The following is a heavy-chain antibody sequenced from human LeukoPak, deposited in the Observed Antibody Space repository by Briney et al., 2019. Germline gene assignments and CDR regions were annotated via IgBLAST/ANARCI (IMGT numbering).Heavy chain of an antibody. Sequence: PGGSLRLSCAASGFSFNNYWMNWVRQAPGKGLEWVANIKQDGSEKYYVDSVKGRFTISRDNAKNSLYLQMNSLRAEDTAVYYCAREAGTGNFWGQGTLVTVSS. D-gene: IGHD6-19*01. CDR1: GFSFNNYW. CDR2: IKQDGSEK. J-gene: IGHJ4*02. CDR3: AREAGTGNF. V-gene: IGHV3-7*01.